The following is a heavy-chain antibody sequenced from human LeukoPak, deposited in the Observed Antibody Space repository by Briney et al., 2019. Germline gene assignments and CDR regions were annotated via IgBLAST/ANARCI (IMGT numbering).Heavy chain of an antibody. Sequence: SETLSLTCTVSGGSISSYYWSWIRQPPGKGLEWIGYIYYSGSTNYNPSLKSRVTIPVDTSKNQFSLKLSSVTAADTAVYYCARHSVMTTVTTYEYFQHWGQGTLVTVSS. V-gene: IGHV4-59*08. CDR3: ARHSVMTTVTTYEYFQH. CDR2: IYYSGST. D-gene: IGHD4-17*01. J-gene: IGHJ1*01. CDR1: GGSISSYY.